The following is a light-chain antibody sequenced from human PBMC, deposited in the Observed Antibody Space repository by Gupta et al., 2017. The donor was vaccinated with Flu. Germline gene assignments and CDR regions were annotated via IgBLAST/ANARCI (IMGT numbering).Light chain of an antibody. CDR1: SSNIGKNS. CDR2: DNS. V-gene: IGLV1-51*01. CDR3: ETWDRSLNSVV. Sequence: QSVLTQPPSVSAAPGQKVTISCSGRSSNIGKNSVSWFQQVPGKAPKLLIYDNSKRPSGIPDRCSGSKSDTSATSATLDITGLQTGDEADYYCETWDRSLNSVVFGGGTKLTV. J-gene: IGLJ2*01.